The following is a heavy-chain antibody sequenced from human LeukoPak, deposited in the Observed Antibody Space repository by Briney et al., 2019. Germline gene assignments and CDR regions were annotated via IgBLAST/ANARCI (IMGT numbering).Heavy chain of an antibody. CDR1: GFTFSSYS. CDR2: ISSSSSSI. J-gene: IGHJ3*02. D-gene: IGHD2-15*01. Sequence: GGSLRLSCAASGFTFSSYSMNWVRQAPGKGLEWVSYISSSSSSIYYADSVKGRFTISRDNAKNSLYLQMNSLRAEDTAVYYCARDGREAGFDIWGQGTMVTVSS. V-gene: IGHV3-48*04. CDR3: ARDGREAGFDI.